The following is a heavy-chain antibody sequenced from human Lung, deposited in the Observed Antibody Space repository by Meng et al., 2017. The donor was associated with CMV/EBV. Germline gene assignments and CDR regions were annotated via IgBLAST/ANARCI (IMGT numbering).Heavy chain of an antibody. CDR1: RGWCGNYG. CDR3: ATDVVARGDY. J-gene: IGHJ4*02. V-gene: IGHV1-69*10. D-gene: IGHD2-15*01. CDR2: VIPFLGVA. Sequence: SAXVSCKASRGWCGNYGNSWARQDPGEGLEWRGGVIPFLGVASYAPKFKGRFTITTDKSTGTVYMDLSSLRSEDTAVYYCATDVVARGDYWGQGAMVTASS.